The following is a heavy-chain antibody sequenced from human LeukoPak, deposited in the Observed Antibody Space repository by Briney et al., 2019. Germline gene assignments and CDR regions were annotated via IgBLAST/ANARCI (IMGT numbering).Heavy chain of an antibody. D-gene: IGHD2-2*01. CDR3: ARRSQYCSSTSCYAYFDY. J-gene: IGHJ4*02. CDR1: GFTFSDYY. CDR2: ISSSGSTI. Sequence: PGGSLRLSCAASGFTFSDYYMSWIRQAPGKGLEWVSYISSSGSTIYYADSVKGRFTISRDNAKNSLYLQMNSLRAEDTAVYYCARRSQYCSSTSCYAYFDYWGQGTLVTVSS. V-gene: IGHV3-11*04.